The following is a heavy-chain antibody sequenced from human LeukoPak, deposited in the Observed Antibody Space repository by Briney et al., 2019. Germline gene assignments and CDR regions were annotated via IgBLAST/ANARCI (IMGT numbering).Heavy chain of an antibody. V-gene: IGHV4-4*07. CDR1: GDSISGYY. J-gene: IGHJ4*02. D-gene: IGHD3-16*01. CDR2: IYSSGST. CDR3: ARGGSFGSPQY. Sequence: PSETLSLTCSVSGDSISGYYWSWIRQPAGKGLEWIGRIYSSGSTNYNPSLKSRVTMSVDTSKNQFSLRLTSVTAADTAMYYCARGGSFGSPQYWGQGTLVTVSS.